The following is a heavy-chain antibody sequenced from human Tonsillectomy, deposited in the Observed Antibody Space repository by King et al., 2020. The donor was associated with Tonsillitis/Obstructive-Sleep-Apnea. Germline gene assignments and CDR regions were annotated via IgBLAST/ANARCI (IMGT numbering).Heavy chain of an antibody. Sequence: VQLVESGAEVKKPGAPVKVSCKASGYTFTNYAISWVRQAPGQGLEWMGWISTYSGNTNYAQKLQGRVTMTTDTYTGTAYMELRSLKSDDTAVYYCAREDNWFDPWGQGTLVTVSS. CDR2: ISTYSGNT. V-gene: IGHV1-18*01. CDR3: AREDNWFDP. CDR1: GYTFTNYA. J-gene: IGHJ5*02.